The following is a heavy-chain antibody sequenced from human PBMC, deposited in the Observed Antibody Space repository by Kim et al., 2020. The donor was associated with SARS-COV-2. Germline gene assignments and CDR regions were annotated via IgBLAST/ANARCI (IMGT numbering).Heavy chain of an antibody. D-gene: IGHD3-22*01. V-gene: IGHV4-59*01. CDR1: GGSISSYY. Sequence: SETLSLTCTVSGGSISSYYWSWIRQPPGKGLEWIGYIYYSGSTNYNPSLKSRVTISVDTSKNQFSLKLSSVTAADTAVYYCARGLNSGYYDSSGYYRPHYYYYYMDVWGKGTTVTVSS. CDR2: IYYSGST. J-gene: IGHJ6*03. CDR3: ARGLNSGYYDSSGYYRPHYYYYYMDV.